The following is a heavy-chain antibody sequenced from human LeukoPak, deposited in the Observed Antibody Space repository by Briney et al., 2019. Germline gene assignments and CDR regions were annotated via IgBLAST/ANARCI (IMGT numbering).Heavy chain of an antibody. CDR3: ARTGIAAALGDWLDP. CDR2: ISTYNGNT. CDR1: GYTFTNYG. D-gene: IGHD6-13*01. Sequence: ASVKVSFKASGYTFTNYGISWVRQAPGQGLEWMGWISTYNGNTNNAQRFQGRVTMTTDTSTRTAYMELRSLNSDDTAVYYCARTGIAAALGDWLDPWGQGTLVTVSS. V-gene: IGHV1-18*01. J-gene: IGHJ5*02.